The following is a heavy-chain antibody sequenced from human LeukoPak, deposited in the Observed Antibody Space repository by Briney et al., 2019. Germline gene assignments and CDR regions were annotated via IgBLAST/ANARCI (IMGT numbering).Heavy chain of an antibody. V-gene: IGHV4-59*08. D-gene: IGHD2/OR15-2a*01. CDR3: ARRNSWGQFDY. CDR2: IYYSGST. J-gene: IGHJ4*02. Sequence: PSETLSLTRTFSGGSISSYYWSWIRQPPGKGLEWIGYIYYSGSTNYNPSLKSRVTISVDTSKNQFSLKLNSVTAADTAVYYCARRNSWGQFDYWGQGTLVTVSS. CDR1: GGSISSYY.